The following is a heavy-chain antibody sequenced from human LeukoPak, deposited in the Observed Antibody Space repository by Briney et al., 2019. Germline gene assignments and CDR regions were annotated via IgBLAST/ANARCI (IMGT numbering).Heavy chain of an antibody. D-gene: IGHD3-22*01. CDR3: AKVVYDSSGYFLKHFDY. Sequence: GGSLRLSCVLSGFTFTSAPMNWVRQAPGKGLEWVSTSGTDGDTCYADSVKGRFTISRDNSKNTLYLQMNSLRAEDTAVYYCAKVVYDSSGYFLKHFDYWGQGTLVTVSS. J-gene: IGHJ4*02. V-gene: IGHV3-23*01. CDR1: GFTFTSAP. CDR2: SGTDGDT.